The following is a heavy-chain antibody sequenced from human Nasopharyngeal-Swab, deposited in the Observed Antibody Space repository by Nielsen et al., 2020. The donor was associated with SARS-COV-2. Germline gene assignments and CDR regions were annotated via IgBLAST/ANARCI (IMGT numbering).Heavy chain of an antibody. CDR3: AKASISSGWD. CDR2: ISWDGGST. D-gene: IGHD6-19*01. V-gene: IGHV3-43*01. CDR1: GFTFDDYA. Sequence: GESLKISCAASGFTFDDYAIHWVRQAPGKGLEWVSLISWDGGSTYYADSVKGRFTISRDNSKNSLYLQMNSLRTEDTALYYCAKASISSGWDWGQGTLVTVSS. J-gene: IGHJ4*02.